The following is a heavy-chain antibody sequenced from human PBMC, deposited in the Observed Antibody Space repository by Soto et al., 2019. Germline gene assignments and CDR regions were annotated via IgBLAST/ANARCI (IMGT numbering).Heavy chain of an antibody. D-gene: IGHD5-12*01. CDR1: GFTFSSYA. V-gene: IGHV3-30-3*01. CDR2: ISYDGSNK. J-gene: IGHJ6*02. CDR3: AREVAYSGYDVSYYYYGMDV. Sequence: GGSLRLSCAASGFTFSSYAMHWVRQAPGKGLEWVAVISYDGSNKYYADSVKGRFTISRDNSKNTLYLQMNSLRAEDTAVYYCAREVAYSGYDVSYYYYGMDVWGQGTTVTVSS.